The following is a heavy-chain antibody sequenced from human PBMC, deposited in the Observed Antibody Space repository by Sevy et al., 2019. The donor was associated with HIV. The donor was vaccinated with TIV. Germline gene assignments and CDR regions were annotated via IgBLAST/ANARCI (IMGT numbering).Heavy chain of an antibody. CDR2: IKQDGSEK. D-gene: IGHD3-22*01. CDR3: ARTEPYYDSSGYYYYYGMDV. J-gene: IGHJ6*02. Sequence: GGSLRLSCAASGFTFSSYWMSWVRQAPGKGLEWVANIKQDGSEKYYVDSVKGRFTISRDNAKNSLYLQMNSLRAEDTAVYYCARTEPYYDSSGYYYYYGMDVWGQGTTVTVSS. CDR1: GFTFSSYW. V-gene: IGHV3-7*01.